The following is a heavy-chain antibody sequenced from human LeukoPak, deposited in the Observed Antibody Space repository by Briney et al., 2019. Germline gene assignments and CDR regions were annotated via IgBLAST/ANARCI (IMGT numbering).Heavy chain of an antibody. CDR3: AKDGTPYDILTGYYTYFDY. CDR1: GFTFSSYA. J-gene: IGHJ4*02. CDR2: ISGSGGST. D-gene: IGHD3-9*01. V-gene: IGHV3-23*01. Sequence: GGSLRLSCAASGFTFSSYAMSWVRQAPGKGLEWVSAISGSGGSTYYADSVKSRFTISRDNSKNTLYLQMNSLRAEDTAVYYCAKDGTPYDILTGYYTYFDYWGQGTLVTVSS.